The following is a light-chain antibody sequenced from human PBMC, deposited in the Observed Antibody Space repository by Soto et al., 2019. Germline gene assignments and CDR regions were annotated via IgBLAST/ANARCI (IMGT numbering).Light chain of an antibody. V-gene: IGKV1-39*01. Sequence: DIQMTQSPSSLSASVGDRATISCRASQTIGNYLNWYRQKVGKAPEFLIDAAFSLQGGVPARFSGSGSGTKFTLTISSLQPEDFATDYCQQSFNTLPYSFGQGTKLEIK. CDR1: QTIGNY. J-gene: IGKJ2*01. CDR2: AAF. CDR3: QQSFNTLPYS.